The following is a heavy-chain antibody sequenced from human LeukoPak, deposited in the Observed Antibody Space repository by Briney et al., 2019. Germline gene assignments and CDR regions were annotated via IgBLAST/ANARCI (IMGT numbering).Heavy chain of an antibody. D-gene: IGHD3-10*01. J-gene: IGHJ5*02. V-gene: IGHV4-61*10. CDR1: GGSVSSGSYY. CDR2: VHTIGST. Sequence: SETLSLTCTVAGGSVSSGSYYWSWIRQPAGKGLEWIGRVHTIGSTSYNPSLKSRVTISVDTSKNQFSLKLSSVTAADTAVYYCARAGAWQIDPWGQGTLVTVSS. CDR3: ARAGAWQIDP.